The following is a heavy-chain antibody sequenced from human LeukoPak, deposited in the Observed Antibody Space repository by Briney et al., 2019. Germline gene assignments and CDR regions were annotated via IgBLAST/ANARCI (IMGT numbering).Heavy chain of an antibody. V-gene: IGHV7-4-1*02. CDR2: INTNTGNP. CDR1: GYTFTSYA. Sequence: ASVKVSCKASGYTFTSYAMNWVRQAPGQGLEWMGWINTNTGNPTYAQGFTGRFVFSLDTSVSTAYLQISSLKAEDTAVYYCARVYYDSSGYYQDAFDIWGQGTMVTVSS. CDR3: ARVYYDSSGYYQDAFDI. J-gene: IGHJ3*02. D-gene: IGHD3-22*01.